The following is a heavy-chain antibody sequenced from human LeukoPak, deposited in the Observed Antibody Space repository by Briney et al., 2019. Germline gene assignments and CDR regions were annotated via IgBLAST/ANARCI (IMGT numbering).Heavy chain of an antibody. CDR1: GFTFSSYG. D-gene: IGHD6-6*01. CDR3: ARRDSSIAASYYFDY. V-gene: IGHV3-74*01. Sequence: GGSLRLSCAASGFTFSSYGMSWVRQAPGKGLVWVSRINSDGSSTSYADSVKGRFTISRDNAKNTLYLQMNSLRAEDTAVYYCARRDSSIAASYYFDYWGQGTLVTVSS. CDR2: INSDGSST. J-gene: IGHJ4*02.